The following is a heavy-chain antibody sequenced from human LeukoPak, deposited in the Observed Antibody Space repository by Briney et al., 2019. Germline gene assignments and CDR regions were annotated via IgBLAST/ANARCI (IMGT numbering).Heavy chain of an antibody. Sequence: ASVKVSCKTSGYTFPSYHIHWVRQAPGQGLEWMARINPSAGNTNYAPKFQGRVTLTRDTSTATVYMELSSLNSKDTAVYYCARDTGWDFISSVDYWGQGTLVTVSS. CDR1: GYTFPSYH. V-gene: IGHV1-46*03. D-gene: IGHD3-22*01. J-gene: IGHJ4*02. CDR3: ARDTGWDFISSVDY. CDR2: INPSAGNT.